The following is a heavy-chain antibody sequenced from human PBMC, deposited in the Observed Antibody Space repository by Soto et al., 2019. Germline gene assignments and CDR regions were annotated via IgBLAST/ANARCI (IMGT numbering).Heavy chain of an antibody. D-gene: IGHD3-9*01. Sequence: QVQLVQSGAEVKRPGDSVKVSCQASGYTFGHFYITWVRQAPGQGLEWMGAISPHNRNTNYAEKIRGRVTITPHTSTTTAYMELRSLRSDDTAVYYCARDEGGYDILTGYYKAPHFDQWGQGALVTVSS. CDR3: ARDEGGYDILTGYYKAPHFDQ. J-gene: IGHJ4*02. V-gene: IGHV1-18*01. CDR1: GYTFGHFY. CDR2: ISPHNRNT.